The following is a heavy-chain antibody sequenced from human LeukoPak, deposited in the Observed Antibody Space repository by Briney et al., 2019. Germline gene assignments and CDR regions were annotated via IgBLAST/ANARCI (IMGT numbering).Heavy chain of an antibody. CDR1: GFIFSDAW. D-gene: IGHD6-13*01. Sequence: PGGSLRLSCTASGFIFSDAWMSRVRQAPGKGLEWIGRIKSKIDGGTTDYDALVKGRFTISRDDSKNTVYLQMSSLKTEDTAFYYCSTGGDSSNYYEGYFDYWGQGTLVTVSS. CDR3: STGGDSSNYYEGYFDY. J-gene: IGHJ4*02. V-gene: IGHV3-15*01. CDR2: IKSKIDGGTT.